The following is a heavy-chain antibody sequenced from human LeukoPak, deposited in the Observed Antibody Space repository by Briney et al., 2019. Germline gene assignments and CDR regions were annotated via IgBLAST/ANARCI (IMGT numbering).Heavy chain of an antibody. CDR1: GFTLSSYW. Sequence: GGSLRLSCAASGFTLSSYWMSWVRQAPGKGLEWVANIKEGGSEKYHVDPVRGRFTFSRDNAKNSLYLQMNIVSADDCALYYCARRGVRYNGSGSHPTDYWGQGTLVTVSS. V-gene: IGHV3-7*01. D-gene: IGHD3-10*01. CDR2: IKEGGSEK. CDR3: ARRGVRYNGSGSHPTDY. J-gene: IGHJ4*02.